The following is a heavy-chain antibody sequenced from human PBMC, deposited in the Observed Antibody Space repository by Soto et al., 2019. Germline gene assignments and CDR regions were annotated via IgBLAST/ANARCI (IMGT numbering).Heavy chain of an antibody. CDR2: INGYNGNT. D-gene: IGHD3-3*01. CDR1: GYTFTSYG. Sequence: ASVKVSCKASGYTFTSYGMNWVRQAPGQGLEWMGWINGYNGNTDYAQKLQGRVTMTTDTSTSTAYMDLRSLTSDDTAVYYCARDRRTAWSPNNHYGMDVWGQGTTVNVSS. CDR3: ARDRRTAWSPNNHYGMDV. J-gene: IGHJ6*01. V-gene: IGHV1-18*04.